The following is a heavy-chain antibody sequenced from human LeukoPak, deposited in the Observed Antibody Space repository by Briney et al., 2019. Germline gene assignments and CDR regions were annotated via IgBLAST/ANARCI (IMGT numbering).Heavy chain of an antibody. D-gene: IGHD5-18*01. V-gene: IGHV3-21*01. Sequence: GSLRLSCAASGFTFSSYSMNWVRQAPGKGLEWVSSISSSSSYIYYADSVKGRFTISRDNAKNSLYLQMNSLRAEDTAVYYCARDPGYSYGFGFHFDYWGQGTLVTVSS. CDR3: ARDPGYSYGFGFHFDY. CDR1: GFTFSSYS. J-gene: IGHJ4*02. CDR2: ISSSSSYI.